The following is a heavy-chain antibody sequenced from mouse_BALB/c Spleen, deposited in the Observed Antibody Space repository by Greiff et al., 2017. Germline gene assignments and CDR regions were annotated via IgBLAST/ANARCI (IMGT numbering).Heavy chain of an antibody. CDR3: ASHYYGSSEWFAY. CDR1: GYTFTDYA. V-gene: IGHV1-67*01. J-gene: IGHJ3*01. D-gene: IGHD1-1*01. Sequence: QVQLQQSRPELVRPGVSVKISCKGSGYTFTDYAMHWVKQSHAKSLEWIGVISTYYGNTNYNQKFKGKATMTVDKSSSTAYMELARLTSEDSAIYYCASHYYGSSEWFAYWGQGTLVTVSA. CDR2: ISTYYGNT.